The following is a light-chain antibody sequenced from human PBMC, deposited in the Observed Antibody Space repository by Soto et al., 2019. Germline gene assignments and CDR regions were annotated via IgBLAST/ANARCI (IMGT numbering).Light chain of an antibody. V-gene: IGKV3-20*01. Sequence: EIVLTQAPDTLSLSPGERATLSCRASQSISSAFLAWYQQRRGQAPRLLIYGASTRATGIPDRFSGGGSETDFTLTISRLEPEDSAVYYCQQYRTSSWTFGQGTTVEIK. CDR1: QSISSAF. CDR3: QQYRTSSWT. J-gene: IGKJ1*01. CDR2: GAS.